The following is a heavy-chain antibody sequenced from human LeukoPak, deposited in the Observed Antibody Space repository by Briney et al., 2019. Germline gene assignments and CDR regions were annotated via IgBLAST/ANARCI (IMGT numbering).Heavy chain of an antibody. J-gene: IGHJ4*02. CDR1: GGSISSYY. V-gene: IGHV4-59*08. D-gene: IGHD6-13*01. Sequence: SETLSLTCTISGGSISSYYWSWIRQPPGKGLGWIGYIDYSGSTNYNPSLKSRVTISVDTSKNQFSLKLSSVTAADTAVYYCARLRYSSSWPSATYYFDYWGQGTLVTVSS. CDR2: IDYSGST. CDR3: ARLRYSSSWPSATYYFDY.